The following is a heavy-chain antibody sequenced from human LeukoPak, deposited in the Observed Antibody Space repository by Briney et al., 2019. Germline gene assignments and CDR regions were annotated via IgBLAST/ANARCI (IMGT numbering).Heavy chain of an antibody. V-gene: IGHV1-18*01. D-gene: IGHD3-3*01. CDR3: ARGSVRFSEWTPFDY. CDR1: GYTFTSYG. J-gene: IGHJ4*02. CDR2: ISAYNGNT. Sequence: ASAKVSCKASGYTFTSYGISWVRQAPGQGLEWMGWISAYNGNTNYAQKLQGRVTMTTDTSTSTAYMELRSLRSDDTAVYYCARGSVRFSEWTPFDYWGQGTLVTVSS.